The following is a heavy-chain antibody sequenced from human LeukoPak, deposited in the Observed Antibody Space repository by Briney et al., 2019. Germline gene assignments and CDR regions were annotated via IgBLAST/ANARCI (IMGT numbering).Heavy chain of an antibody. Sequence: GASVKVSCKASGYTFTSYYMHWVRQAPGQGLEWMGIINPSGGSTSYAQKFQGRVTMTRDMSTSTVYMELSSLRSEDTAVYYCARVTVTTEYFQHWGQGTLVTVSS. CDR1: GYTFTSYY. CDR2: INPSGGST. CDR3: ARVTVTTEYFQH. J-gene: IGHJ1*01. D-gene: IGHD4-17*01. V-gene: IGHV1-46*01.